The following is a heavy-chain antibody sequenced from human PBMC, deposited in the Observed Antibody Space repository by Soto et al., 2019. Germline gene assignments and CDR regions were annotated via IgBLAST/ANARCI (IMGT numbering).Heavy chain of an antibody. Sequence: QGQLQGSAPGLVKPSETLSLTCTVPGGSISSYYWSWIRQPPGKGLEWIGYIYYSGSTNYNPSLKSRVTISVDTSKNQFSLKLSSVTAADTAVYYCARRYGPGFDYWGQGTLVTVSS. CDR1: GGSISSYY. CDR2: IYYSGST. J-gene: IGHJ4*02. D-gene: IGHD4-17*01. V-gene: IGHV4-59*08. CDR3: ARRYGPGFDY.